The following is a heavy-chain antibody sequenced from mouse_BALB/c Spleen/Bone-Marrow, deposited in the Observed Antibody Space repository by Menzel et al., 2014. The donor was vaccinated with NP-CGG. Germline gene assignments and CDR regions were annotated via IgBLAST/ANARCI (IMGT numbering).Heavy chain of an antibody. V-gene: IGHV5-9-3*01. CDR2: ISSGGSYT. J-gene: IGHJ2*01. CDR3: ARRGIARLLDY. Sequence: EVQGAESGGGLVKPGGSLKLSCAASGFTFSSYAMSWVRQTPEKRLEWVATISSGGSYTYYPDSVKGRFTISRDNAKNTLYLQMSSLRSEDTAMYYCARRGIARLLDYWGQGTTLTVSS. CDR1: GFTFSSYA.